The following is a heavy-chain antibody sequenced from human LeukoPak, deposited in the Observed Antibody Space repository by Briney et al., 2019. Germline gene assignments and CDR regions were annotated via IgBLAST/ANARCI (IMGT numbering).Heavy chain of an antibody. D-gene: IGHD6-19*01. J-gene: IGHJ3*02. CDR3: ATTIAVAVNDAFDI. CDR1: GFTFDDYA. CDR2: ISWDGGST. V-gene: IGHV3-43*01. Sequence: GGSLRLSCAASGFTFDDYAMHWVRQAPGKGLEWVSLISWDGGSTYYADSVKSLFTISRDNSKNSLYLQMNSLRPEDTALYYCATTIAVAVNDAFDIWGQGTMVTVSS.